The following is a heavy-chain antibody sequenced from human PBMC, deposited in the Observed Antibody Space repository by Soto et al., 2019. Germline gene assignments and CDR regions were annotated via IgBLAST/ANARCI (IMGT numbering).Heavy chain of an antibody. CDR1: GGSISSSNW. Sequence: PSETLSLTCAVSGGSISSSNWWSWVRQPPGKGLEWIGEIYHSGSTNYNPSLKSRVTISVDKSKNQFSLKLSSVTAADTAVYYCARIRLYYYYYGMDVWGQGTTVTVS. CDR2: IYHSGST. J-gene: IGHJ6*02. V-gene: IGHV4-4*02. CDR3: ARIRLYYYYYGMDV.